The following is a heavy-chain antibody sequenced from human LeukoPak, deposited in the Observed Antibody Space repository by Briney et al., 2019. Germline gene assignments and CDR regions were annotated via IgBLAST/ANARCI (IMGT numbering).Heavy chain of an antibody. CDR2: INPNSGGT. J-gene: IGHJ5*02. V-gene: IGHV1-2*02. CDR1: GYTFTGYY. Sequence: GASVKVSCKASGYTFTGYYMHWVRQAPGQGLEWMGWINPNSGGTNYAQKFQGRVTMTRDTSIGTAYMELSRLRSDDTAVCYCARDGGVTVTSWFDPWGQGTLVTVSS. CDR3: ARDGGVTVTSWFDP. D-gene: IGHD2-8*02.